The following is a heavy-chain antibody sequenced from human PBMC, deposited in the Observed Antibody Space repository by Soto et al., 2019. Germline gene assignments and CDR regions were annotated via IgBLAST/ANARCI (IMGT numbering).Heavy chain of an antibody. CDR2: VYGNDDK. D-gene: IGHD1-1*01. CDR3: VRRYDPYYFDY. J-gene: IGHJ4*02. CDR1: GFSLTTSAMA. Sequence: QITLQESGPTLVKPTQTLTLTCTFSGFSLTTSAMAVGWIRQPPGKALEWLAIVYGNDDKFYSPSLKSRLTITKDTPKNQVVLTLTNMDPVDTATYSCVRRYDPYYFDYWGQGTLVTVSS. V-gene: IGHV2-5*01.